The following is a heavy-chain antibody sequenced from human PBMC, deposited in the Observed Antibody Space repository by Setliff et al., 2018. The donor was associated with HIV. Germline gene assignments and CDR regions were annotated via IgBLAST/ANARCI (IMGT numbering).Heavy chain of an antibody. CDR3: ARGGASSLPLDY. V-gene: IGHV3-7*01. CDR1: GFMFGTNW. Sequence: GGSLRLSCEASGFMFGTNWMSWVRQAPGKGPEWLANINQDGSDKYYMYSVRGRFTISRDNAKNSLYLQMNSLRADDTAIYYCARGGASSLPLDYWGHGTLVTVSS. J-gene: IGHJ4*01. D-gene: IGHD6-13*01. CDR2: INQDGSDK.